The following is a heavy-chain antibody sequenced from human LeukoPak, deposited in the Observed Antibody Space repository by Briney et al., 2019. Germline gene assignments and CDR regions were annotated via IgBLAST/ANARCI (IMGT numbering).Heavy chain of an antibody. CDR1: GFTFSSYS. CDR3: ARVISTVTVRLISRYFDY. J-gene: IGHJ4*02. CDR2: ISSSSSYI. V-gene: IGHV3-21*01. D-gene: IGHD4-17*01. Sequence: GGSLRLSCAASGFTFSSYSMNWVRQAPGKGLEWVSSISSSSSYIYYADSVKGRFTISRDNAKNSLYLQMNSLRAEDTAVYYCARVISTVTVRLISRYFDYWGQGTLVTVSS.